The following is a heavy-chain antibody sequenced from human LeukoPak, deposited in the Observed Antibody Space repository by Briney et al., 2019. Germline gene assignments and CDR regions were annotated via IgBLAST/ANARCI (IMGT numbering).Heavy chain of an antibody. CDR2: IYHSGST. CDR3: ARPLGYCSSTSCQAAFDI. CDR1: GYSISSGYY. D-gene: IGHD2-2*01. Sequence: PSETLSLTCAVSGYSISSGYYWGWIRQPPGKGLEWIGSIYHSGSTYYNPSLKSRVTISVDTSKNQFSLRLSSVTAADTAVYYCARPLGYCSSTSCQAAFDIWGQGTMVTVSS. V-gene: IGHV4-38-2*01. J-gene: IGHJ3*02.